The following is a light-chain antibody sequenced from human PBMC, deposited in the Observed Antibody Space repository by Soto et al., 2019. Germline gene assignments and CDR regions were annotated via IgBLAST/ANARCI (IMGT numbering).Light chain of an antibody. Sequence: DIQLTQSPSTLSASVGDRVTITCRASQSISSWLAWYQQKPGKAPKFLIYKTSNLESGVPSRFSGSGSGTEFTLTISSLQPDDFATYYCQYYNYYCWTFVQGPKGEIK. CDR1: QSISSW. V-gene: IGKV1-5*03. CDR2: KTS. J-gene: IGKJ1*01. CDR3: QYYNYYCWT.